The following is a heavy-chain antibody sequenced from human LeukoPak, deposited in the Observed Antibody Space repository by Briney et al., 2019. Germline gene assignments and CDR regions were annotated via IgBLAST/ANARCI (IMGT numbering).Heavy chain of an antibody. CDR3: ARESPDYDYVWGSYRTFSYYYYMDV. Sequence: GASVKVSCKASGGTFSSYAISWVRQAPGQGLEWMGGIIPIFGTASYAQKFQGRVTMTRDTSISTAYMELSRLRSDDAAVYYCARESPDYDYVWGSYRTFSYYYYMDVWGKGTTVTVSS. J-gene: IGHJ6*03. V-gene: IGHV1-69*05. CDR1: GGTFSSYA. D-gene: IGHD3-16*02. CDR2: IIPIFGTA.